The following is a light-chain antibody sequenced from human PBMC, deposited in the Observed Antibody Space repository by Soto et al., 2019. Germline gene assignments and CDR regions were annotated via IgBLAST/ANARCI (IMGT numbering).Light chain of an antibody. J-gene: IGKJ3*01. V-gene: IGKV1-33*01. CDR2: DAS. CDR1: QDNSNY. Sequence: DIQMTQYPSSLSASVGDRVTITCQASQDNSNYLTWYQQKPGKAPKLLLYDASNLETGVPSRFSGSGSGRDFTFTISSLQPEDIATYYCQQYDNLPRTFGPGTKVDIK. CDR3: QQYDNLPRT.